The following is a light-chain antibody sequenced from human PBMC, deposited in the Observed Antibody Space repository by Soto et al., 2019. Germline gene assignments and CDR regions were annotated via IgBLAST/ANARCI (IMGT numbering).Light chain of an antibody. Sequence: EIVMAQSPVTVSMSPGERATLSCWPGQSVSSNLAWYQQRPGQAPRLLIYGASTRATGTPARFTGSGSGTEFTLTISSLQFDDSAVYYCQQYNDWLTFGQGTKV. J-gene: IGKJ1*01. CDR1: QSVSSN. V-gene: IGKV3-15*01. CDR2: GAS. CDR3: QQYNDWLT.